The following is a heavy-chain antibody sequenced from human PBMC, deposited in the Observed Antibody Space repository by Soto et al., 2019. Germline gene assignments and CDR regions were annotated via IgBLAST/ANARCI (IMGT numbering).Heavy chain of an antibody. CDR3: ARDQEARGWYSYSPSHWFDP. CDR2: ISAYNGNT. CDR1: GYTFTIYG. J-gene: IGHJ5*02. V-gene: IGHV1-18*01. D-gene: IGHD6-19*01. Sequence: ASVKVSCKASGYTFTIYGISWVRQAPGQGLEWMGWISAYNGNTNYAQKLQGRVTMTTDTSTSTAYMELRSLRSDDTAVYYCARDQEARGWYSYSPSHWFDPWGQGTLVTVSS.